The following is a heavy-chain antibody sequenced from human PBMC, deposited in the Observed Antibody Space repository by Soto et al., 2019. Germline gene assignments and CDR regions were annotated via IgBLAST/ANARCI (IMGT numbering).Heavy chain of an antibody. D-gene: IGHD4-17*01. Sequence: KLSETLSLTCTVSGGSISSSNYFWGWIRQPPGKGLEWIGSMYYSGSTYYNPSLKSRVTISVDTSKNQFSLKLSSVTAADTAMYYCARHGERTIRSLNWCDPWGQGTLVTVS. CDR2: MYYSGST. CDR3: ARHGERTIRSLNWCDP. CDR1: GGSISSSNYF. V-gene: IGHV4-39*01. J-gene: IGHJ5*02.